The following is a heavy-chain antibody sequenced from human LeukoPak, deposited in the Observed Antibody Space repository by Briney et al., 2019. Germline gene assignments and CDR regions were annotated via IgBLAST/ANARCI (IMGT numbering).Heavy chain of an antibody. J-gene: IGHJ6*03. D-gene: IGHD2-2*01. Sequence: ASVKVSCKASGYTLTTYAMNWVRQAPGQGLEWMGWINTNTGNPTYAQGFTGRFVFSLDTSVSTTYLQISSLEAEDTAAYYCARGVVVVPAAFLYYYYMDVWGKGTTVTVSS. CDR2: INTNTGNP. CDR1: GYTLTTYA. CDR3: ARGVVVVPAAFLYYYYMDV. V-gene: IGHV7-4-1*02.